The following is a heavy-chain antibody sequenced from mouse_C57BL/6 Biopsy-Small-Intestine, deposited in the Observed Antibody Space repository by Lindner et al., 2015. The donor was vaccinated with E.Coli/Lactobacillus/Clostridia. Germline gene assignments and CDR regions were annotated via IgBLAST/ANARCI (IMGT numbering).Heavy chain of an antibody. V-gene: IGHV1-58*01. CDR2: IYIGNGYT. D-gene: IGHD2-4*01. J-gene: IGHJ2*01. CDR3: AKLDFDASFDY. CDR1: GYTFTDCG. Sequence: EVQLQESGAELVRPGSSVKMSCKTSGYTFTDCGLNWVKQRPGQGLEWIGYIYIGNGYTEYNEKFKDKATLTSDTSSSTAYMQLSSLTSEDSAIYFCAKLDFDASFDYWGQGTTLTVSS.